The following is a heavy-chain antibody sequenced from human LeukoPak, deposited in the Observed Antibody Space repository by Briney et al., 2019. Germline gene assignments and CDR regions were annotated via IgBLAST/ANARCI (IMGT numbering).Heavy chain of an antibody. CDR1: GFTFSSYS. V-gene: IGHV3-21*01. D-gene: IGHD3-3*02. J-gene: IGHJ6*03. CDR2: ISSSSSYI. CDR3: ARLLATWDYYYMDV. Sequence: GGSLRLSCAASGFTFSSYSMNWVRPAPGKGLGWVSSISSSSSYIYYADSVKGRFTISRDNAKNSLYLQMNSLRAEDTAVYFCARLLATWDYYYMDVWGKGTTVTVSS.